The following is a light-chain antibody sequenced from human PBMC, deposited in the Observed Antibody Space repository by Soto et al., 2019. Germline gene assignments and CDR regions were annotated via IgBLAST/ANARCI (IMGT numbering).Light chain of an antibody. Sequence: SSELTQPPSVSVAPGKTARITCGGNNIGSKSGHWYQQKPGQAPVLVIYYDSDRPSGIPERFSGSNSGNTATLTISRVEAGDEADYYCQVWDSSSDHVVFGGGTQLTVL. CDR3: QVWDSSSDHVV. CDR1: NIGSKS. V-gene: IGLV3-21*01. J-gene: IGLJ2*01. CDR2: YDS.